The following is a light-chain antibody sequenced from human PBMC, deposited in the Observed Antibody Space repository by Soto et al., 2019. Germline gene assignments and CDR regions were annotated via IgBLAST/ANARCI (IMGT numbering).Light chain of an antibody. CDR1: SSVVGGYNY. CDR2: EVS. V-gene: IGLV2-14*01. CDR3: SSYASSNTYV. J-gene: IGLJ1*01. Sequence: QSALTQPASVSGSPGQSITISCTGTSSVVGGYNYVSWYQQHPGKAPKLMIYEVSNRPSGVSSRFSGSKSGNTASLTISGLQAEDESDYYCSSYASSNTYVFGTGAKVTVL.